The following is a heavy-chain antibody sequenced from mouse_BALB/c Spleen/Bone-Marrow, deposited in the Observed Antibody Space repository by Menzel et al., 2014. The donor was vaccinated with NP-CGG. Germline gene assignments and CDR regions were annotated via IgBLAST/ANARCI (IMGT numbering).Heavy chain of an antibody. CDR1: GFNIKDYY. CDR2: IDPENGDT. CDR3: NGNYYAMDY. D-gene: IGHD2-1*01. J-gene: IGHJ4*01. V-gene: IGHV14-4*02. Sequence: VQLQQSGAELVRSGASVKLSCTASGFNIKDYYMHWVKQRPEQGLEWLGWIDPENGDTEYAPKFQGKATMTADTSSNTAYLQISSLTSEDTAVYYCNGNYYAMDYWGQGTSVTVSS.